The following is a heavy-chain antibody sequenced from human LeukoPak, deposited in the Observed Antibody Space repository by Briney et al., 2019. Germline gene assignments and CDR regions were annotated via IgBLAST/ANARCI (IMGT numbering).Heavy chain of an antibody. D-gene: IGHD2-21*02. CDR2: IIPIFGTA. CDR3: ARGVLAFCGGDCVEAFDI. V-gene: IGHV1-69*13. J-gene: IGHJ3*02. CDR1: GGTFSSYA. Sequence: SVKVSCKASGGTFSSYAISWVRQAPGQGLEWMGGIIPIFGTANYAQKFQGRVTITADESTSTAYMELSSLRSEDTAVYYCARGVLAFCGGDCVEAFDIWGQGTRVTVSS.